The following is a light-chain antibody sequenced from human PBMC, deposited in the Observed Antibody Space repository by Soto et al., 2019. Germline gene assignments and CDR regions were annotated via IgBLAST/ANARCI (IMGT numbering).Light chain of an antibody. Sequence: QSFLTQPASVSGSPGRSITVSCTGTSSDVGGYKFVSWYQQHPGKAPKLMIYEVSNRPSGVSSRFSGSKSGNTASLTISGLQAEDEADYYCGSYTGSIYVFGTGTKVTVL. CDR1: SSDVGGYKF. CDR2: EVS. V-gene: IGLV2-14*01. CDR3: GSYTGSIYV. J-gene: IGLJ1*01.